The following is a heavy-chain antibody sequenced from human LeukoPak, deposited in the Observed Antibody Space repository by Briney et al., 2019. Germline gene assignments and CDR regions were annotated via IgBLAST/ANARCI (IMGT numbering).Heavy chain of an antibody. CDR2: ISYDGSNK. CDR1: GFTFSSYA. Sequence: GGSLRLSCAASGFTFSSYAMHWVRQAPGKGLEWVAVISYDGSNKYYADSVKGRFTISRDNSKNTLYLQMNSLGAEDTAVYYCAREGLSSGYYLDYWGQGTLVTVSS. D-gene: IGHD3-22*01. V-gene: IGHV3-30*04. CDR3: AREGLSSGYYLDY. J-gene: IGHJ4*02.